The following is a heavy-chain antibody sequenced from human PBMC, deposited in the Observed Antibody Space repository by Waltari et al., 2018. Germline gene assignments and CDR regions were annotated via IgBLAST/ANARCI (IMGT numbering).Heavy chain of an antibody. D-gene: IGHD4-17*01. J-gene: IGHJ4*02. Sequence: EGQLVESGGDLVQPGGSLRLSCAASGFSFSDTWMGWVRQAPGKGLEWVANIKKDGSTKYYVGSVQGRFTISRDNVENSLYLEMNSLRGEDTAVYYCARHGDFCFDYWGQGILVTVSS. CDR2: IKKDGSTK. CDR1: GFSFSDTW. CDR3: ARHGDFCFDY. V-gene: IGHV3-7*01.